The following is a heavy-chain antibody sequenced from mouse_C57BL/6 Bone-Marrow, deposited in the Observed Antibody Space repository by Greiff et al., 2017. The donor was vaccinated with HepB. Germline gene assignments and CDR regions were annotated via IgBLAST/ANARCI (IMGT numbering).Heavy chain of an antibody. J-gene: IGHJ2*01. CDR1: EYEFPSHD. CDR3: ARQGSGYDFLNYFDY. CDR2: INSDGGST. V-gene: IGHV5-2*01. D-gene: IGHD3-2*02. Sequence: EVKVIESGGGLVQPGESLKLSCESNEYEFPSHDMSWVRKTPEKRLELVAAINSDGGSTYYPDTMERRFIISRDNTKKTLYLQMSSLRSEDTALYYCARQGSGYDFLNYFDYWGQGTTLTVSS.